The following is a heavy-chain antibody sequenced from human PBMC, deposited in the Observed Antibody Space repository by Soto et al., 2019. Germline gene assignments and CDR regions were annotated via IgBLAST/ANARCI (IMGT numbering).Heavy chain of an antibody. CDR1: GFTFSSYD. D-gene: IGHD2-15*01. Sequence: GGSLRLSCAASGFTFSSYDMNWVRQAPGKGLEWVSYISRSVSTIYYADSVKGRFTISRDNAKNSLYLQMNGLRAEDTAVYYCVRGSQKGYYYGMDVWGQGTTVTVS. CDR2: ISRSVSTI. J-gene: IGHJ6*02. V-gene: IGHV3-48*03. CDR3: VRGSQKGYYYGMDV.